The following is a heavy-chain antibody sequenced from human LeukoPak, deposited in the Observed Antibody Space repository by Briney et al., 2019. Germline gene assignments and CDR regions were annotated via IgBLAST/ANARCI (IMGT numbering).Heavy chain of an antibody. CDR1: GGSISSYY. J-gene: IGHJ4*02. V-gene: IGHV4-4*07. CDR2: IYTSGST. Sequence: SETLSLTCTVSGGSISSYYWSWIRQPAGKGLEWVGRIYTSGSTNYNPSLKSRVTMSVDTSKNQFSLKLNSVTAADTAVYYCARDYGNYRFDYWGQRTLVTVSS. D-gene: IGHD4-11*01. CDR3: ARDYGNYRFDY.